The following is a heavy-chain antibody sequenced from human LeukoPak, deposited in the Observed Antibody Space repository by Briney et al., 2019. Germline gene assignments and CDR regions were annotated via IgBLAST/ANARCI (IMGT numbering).Heavy chain of an antibody. CDR2: ISSSGSTI. CDR3: ARVLVVDPYYFDY. D-gene: IGHD3-22*01. Sequence: PGGSLRLSCAASGFTFSSYAMSWVRQAPGKGLEWVSYISSSGSTIYYADSVKGRFTISRDNAKNSLYLQMNSLRAEDTAVYYCARVLVVDPYYFDYWGQGTLVTVSS. V-gene: IGHV3-48*04. CDR1: GFTFSSYA. J-gene: IGHJ4*02.